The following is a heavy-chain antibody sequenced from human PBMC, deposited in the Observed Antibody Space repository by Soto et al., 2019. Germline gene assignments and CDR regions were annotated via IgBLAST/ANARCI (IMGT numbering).Heavy chain of an antibody. CDR3: ARDQAGLISCPDY. CDR1: GYTFSSYG. Sequence: GSAVQVSCTASGYTFSSYGTTWVRQVPGQGLEWMGWINAGNGNTKYSQKFQGRVTITRDTSASTAHMELSSMSSEDTAVYYCARDQAGLISCPDYWGQGTLVTISS. CDR2: INAGNGNT. J-gene: IGHJ4*02. V-gene: IGHV1-3*01. D-gene: IGHD2-2*01.